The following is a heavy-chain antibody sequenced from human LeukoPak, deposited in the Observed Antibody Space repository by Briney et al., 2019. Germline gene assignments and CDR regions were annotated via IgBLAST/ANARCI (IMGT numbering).Heavy chain of an antibody. V-gene: IGHV3-20*04. J-gene: IGHJ5*02. D-gene: IGHD2-2*01. CDR2: INWNGGST. CDR3: ARDNGIVVVPAAILGWFDP. Sequence: PGGSLRLPCAASGFTFDDYGMSWVRQAPGKGLEWVSGINWNGGSTGYADSVKGRFTISRDNAKNSLYLQMNSLRAEDTALYYCARDNGIVVVPAAILGWFDPWGQGTLVTVSS. CDR1: GFTFDDYG.